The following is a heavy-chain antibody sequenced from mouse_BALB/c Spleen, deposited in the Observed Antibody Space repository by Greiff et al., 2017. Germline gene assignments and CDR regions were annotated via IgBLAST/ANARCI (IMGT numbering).Heavy chain of an antibody. Sequence: EVMLVESGGDLVKPGGSLKLSCAASGFTFSSYGMSWVRQTPDKRLEWVATISSGGSYTYYPDSVKGRFTISRDNAKNTLYLQMSSLKSEDTAMYYCARQASTMIAWFAYWGQGTLVTVSA. J-gene: IGHJ3*01. CDR2: ISSGGSYT. CDR3: ARQASTMIAWFAY. V-gene: IGHV5-6*01. D-gene: IGHD2-4*01. CDR1: GFTFSSYG.